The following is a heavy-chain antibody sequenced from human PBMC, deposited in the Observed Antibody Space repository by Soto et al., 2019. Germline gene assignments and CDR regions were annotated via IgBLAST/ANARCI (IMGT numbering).Heavy chain of an antibody. CDR2: ISPNSGNT. Sequence: ASVKVSCKTSGYSFTRNGISWVRQAPGQGIEWMGWISPNSGNTKYAQKLQGRVIMTTDTSTSTAYMELRSLRSDATAVYYCVKDRDSNSWPSRDVWGPGTTVTVSS. CDR3: VKDRDSNSWPSRDV. V-gene: IGHV1-18*01. J-gene: IGHJ6*02. D-gene: IGHD3-22*01. CDR1: GYSFTRNG.